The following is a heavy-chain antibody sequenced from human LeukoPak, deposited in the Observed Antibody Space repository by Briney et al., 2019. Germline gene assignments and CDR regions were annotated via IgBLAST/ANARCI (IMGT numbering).Heavy chain of an antibody. Sequence: GASVKVSCKASGYTFTSYYMHWVRQAPGQGLEWMGWINPNSGGTNYAQKFQGRVTMTRDTSISTAYMELSRLRSDDTAVYYCVWTISPGYFDYWGQGTLVTVSS. V-gene: IGHV1-2*02. CDR3: VWTISPGYFDY. CDR2: INPNSGGT. D-gene: IGHD3-10*01. J-gene: IGHJ4*02. CDR1: GYTFTSYY.